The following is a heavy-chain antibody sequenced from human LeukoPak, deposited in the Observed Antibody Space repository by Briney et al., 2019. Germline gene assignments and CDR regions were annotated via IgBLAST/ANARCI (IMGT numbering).Heavy chain of an antibody. CDR1: GYTLTELS. CDR3: ATDQGRFGDPSFDY. D-gene: IGHD3-16*01. V-gene: IGHV1-24*01. CDR2: FDPEDGET. Sequence: ASVKVSCKISGYTLTELSMHWVRQAPGKGLEWVGGFDPEDGETIYAQTFQGRVTMTEDTSTDTAYMELSSLRSEDTAVYYCATDQGRFGDPSFDYWGQGTLVTVSS. J-gene: IGHJ4*02.